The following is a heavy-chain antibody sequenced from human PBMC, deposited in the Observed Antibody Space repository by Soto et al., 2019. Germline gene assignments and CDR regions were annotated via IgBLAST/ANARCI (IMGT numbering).Heavy chain of an antibody. CDR2: IIPIFGTA. CDR3: ASAIFAPHWKYGMDV. J-gene: IGHJ6*02. CDR1: GGTFSSYA. V-gene: IGHV1-69*01. Sequence: QVQLVQSGAEVKKPGSSVKVSCKASGGTFSSYAITWVRQAPGQGLEWMGGIIPIFGTANYAQKFQGRVTITADESTSAAYMELSSLRSEDTAVYYCASAIFAPHWKYGMDVWGQGTTVTVSS. D-gene: IGHD3-3*01.